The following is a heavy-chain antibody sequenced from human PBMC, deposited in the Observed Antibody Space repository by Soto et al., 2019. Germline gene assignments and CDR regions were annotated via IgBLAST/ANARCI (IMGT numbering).Heavy chain of an antibody. D-gene: IGHD6-19*01. J-gene: IGHJ5*02. V-gene: IGHV1-18*01. CDR1: GYSFTTYG. CDR3: ARDVAGYSSA. CDR2: ISGYNGDT. Sequence: ASVKVSCKASGYSFTTYGITWVRQAPGQGLEWMGWISGYNGDTNYAQKFQGRLTITTDTTTSTAYMELRSLRSDDTAVFYCARDVAGYSSAWGQGTLVTVSS.